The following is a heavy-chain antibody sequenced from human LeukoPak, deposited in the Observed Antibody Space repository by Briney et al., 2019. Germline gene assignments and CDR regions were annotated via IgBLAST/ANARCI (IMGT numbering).Heavy chain of an antibody. D-gene: IGHD2-2*01. CDR2: ISYDGSNK. CDR1: GFTFSSYA. V-gene: IGHV3-30*01. CDR3: AREIHTHRGCSSTSCPYYYYYCMDV. J-gene: IGHJ6*03. Sequence: GRSLRLSCAASGFTFSSYAMHWVRQAPGKGLEWVAVISYDGSNKYYADSVKGRFTISRDNSKNTLYLQMNSLRAEDTAVYYCAREIHTHRGCSSTSCPYYYYYCMDVWGKGTTVTVSS.